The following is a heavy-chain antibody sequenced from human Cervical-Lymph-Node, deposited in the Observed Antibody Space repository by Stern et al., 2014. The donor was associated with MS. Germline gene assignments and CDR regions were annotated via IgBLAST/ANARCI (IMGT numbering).Heavy chain of an antibody. CDR3: ARGTFFDAFDI. Sequence: APLEASGPGPVKPSETRSLTCTVYGGSICSYYWSWIPQPPGKRPEWIGYVYYSGSTNYNPSLKSRVTISVDTSKKQFSLKLSSVTAADTAVYYCARGTFFDAFDIWGQGTMVTVSS. CDR2: VYYSGST. CDR1: GGSICSYY. J-gene: IGHJ3*02. V-gene: IGHV4-59*01.